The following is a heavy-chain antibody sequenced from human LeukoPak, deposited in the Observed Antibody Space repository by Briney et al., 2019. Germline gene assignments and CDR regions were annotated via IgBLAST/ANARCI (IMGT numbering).Heavy chain of an antibody. Sequence: GGSLRLSCAASGFTFSSYGMHWVRQAPGKGLEWVAFIRYDGSNKYYADSVKGRFTISRDNSKNTLYLQMNSLRAEDTAVYYCARGSDYYDISGYFNLFAFGGYWGQGTLVTVSS. CDR1: GFTFSSYG. CDR2: IRYDGSNK. J-gene: IGHJ4*02. V-gene: IGHV3-30*02. D-gene: IGHD3-22*01. CDR3: ARGSDYYDISGYFNLFAFGGY.